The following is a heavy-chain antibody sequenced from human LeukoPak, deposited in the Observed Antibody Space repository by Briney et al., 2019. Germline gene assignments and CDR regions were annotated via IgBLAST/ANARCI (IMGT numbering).Heavy chain of an antibody. Sequence: RPSETLSLTCAVYGGSFSGYYWSWIRQPPGKGLEWIGEINHSGSTNYNPSLKSRATISVDTSKNQFSLKLSSVTAADTAVYYCARGKAAFDYWGQGTLVTVSS. J-gene: IGHJ4*02. CDR3: ARGKAAFDY. V-gene: IGHV4-34*01. CDR2: INHSGST. CDR1: GGSFSGYY.